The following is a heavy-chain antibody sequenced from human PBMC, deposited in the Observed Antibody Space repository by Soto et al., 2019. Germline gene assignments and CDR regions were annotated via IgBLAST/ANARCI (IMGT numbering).Heavy chain of an antibody. V-gene: IGHV1-3*01. D-gene: IGHD6-19*01. CDR1: GYTFTSYA. CDR2: INAGNGNT. Sequence: ASVKVSCKASGYTFTSYAMNWVRQAPGQRLEWMGWINAGNGNTKYSQKFQSRVTITRDTSASTAYMELSSLRSDDTAVYYCARDHPAVAGFEYFQHWGHGTLVTVSS. J-gene: IGHJ1*01. CDR3: ARDHPAVAGFEYFQH.